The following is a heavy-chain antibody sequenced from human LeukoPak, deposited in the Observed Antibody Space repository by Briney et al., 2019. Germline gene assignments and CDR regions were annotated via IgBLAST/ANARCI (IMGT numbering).Heavy chain of an antibody. CDR1: GYTFASYD. CDR2: MNPNSGNT. V-gene: IGHV1-8*01. D-gene: IGHD1-26*01. CDR3: ALLGSGSPGYFDY. J-gene: IGHJ4*02. Sequence: ASVKVSCKASGYTFASYDINWVRQATGQGLEWMGWMNPNSGNTGYTQKFQGRVTITADESTSTAYMELRSLRSDDTAVYYCALLGSGSPGYFDYWGQGTLVTVSS.